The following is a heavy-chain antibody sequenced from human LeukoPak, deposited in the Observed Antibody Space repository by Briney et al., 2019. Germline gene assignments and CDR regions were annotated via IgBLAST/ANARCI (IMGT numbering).Heavy chain of an antibody. CDR1: GGSISSYY. V-gene: IGHV4-4*07. J-gene: IGHJ4*02. CDR3: ARGVTTNGVKSGIMGKYYFDY. D-gene: IGHD3-16*01. CDR2: IYTSGST. Sequence: SETLSLTCTVSGGSISSYYWSWIRQPAGKGLEWIGRIYTSGSTNYNLSLKSRVTMSVDTSKNQFSLKLSSVTAADTAVYYCARGVTTNGVKSGIMGKYYFDYWGQGTLVTVSS.